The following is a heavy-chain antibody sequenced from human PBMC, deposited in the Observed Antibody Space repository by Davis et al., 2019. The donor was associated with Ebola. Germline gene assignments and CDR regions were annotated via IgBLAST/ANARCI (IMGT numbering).Heavy chain of an antibody. CDR3: ARLLDTAMVLDYGMDV. Sequence: SVKVSCKASGYTFSSYAISWVRQAPGQGLEWMGRIIPILGIANYAQKFQGRVTITADKSTSTAYMELSSLRSEDTAVYYCARLLDTAMVLDYGMDVWGQGTTVTVSS. D-gene: IGHD5-18*01. V-gene: IGHV1-69*04. CDR2: IIPILGIA. CDR1: GYTFSSYA. J-gene: IGHJ6*02.